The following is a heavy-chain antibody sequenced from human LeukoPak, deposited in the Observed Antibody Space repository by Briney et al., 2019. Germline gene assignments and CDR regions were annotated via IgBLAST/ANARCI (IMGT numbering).Heavy chain of an antibody. CDR2: IIPIFGTA. CDR3: ARADYGDYEPIDY. CDR1: GGTFSSYA. Sequence: ASVKVSCKASGGTFSSYAIIWVRQAPGQGLEWMGGIIPIFGTANYAQKFQGRVTITTDESTSTAYMELSSLRSEDTAVYYCARADYGDYEPIDYWGQGTLVTVSS. D-gene: IGHD4-17*01. V-gene: IGHV1-69*05. J-gene: IGHJ4*02.